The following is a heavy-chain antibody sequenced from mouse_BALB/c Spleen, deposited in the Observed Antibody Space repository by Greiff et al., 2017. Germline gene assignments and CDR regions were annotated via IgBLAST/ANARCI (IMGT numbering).Heavy chain of an antibody. CDR1: GYTFSSYW. V-gene: IGHV1-9*01. D-gene: IGHD2-10*01. CDR2: ILPGSGST. Sequence: VKLQESGAELMKPGASVKISCKATGYTFSSYWIEWVKQRPGHGLEWIGEILPGSGSTNYNEKFKGKATFTADTSSNTAYMQLSSLTSEDSAVYYCASPSYGNYLYFDYWGQGTTLTVSS. CDR3: ASPSYGNYLYFDY. J-gene: IGHJ2*01.